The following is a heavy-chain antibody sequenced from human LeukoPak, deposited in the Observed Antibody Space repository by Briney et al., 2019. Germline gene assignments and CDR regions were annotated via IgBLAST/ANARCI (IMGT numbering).Heavy chain of an antibody. D-gene: IGHD6-13*01. V-gene: IGHV3-30*02. J-gene: IGHJ4*02. CDR2: IRYDGSNK. CDR1: GFTFSSYG. CDR3: AREGPEGIAEIDY. Sequence: LTGGSLRLSCAASGFTFSSYGMHWVRQAPGKGLEWVAFIRYDGSNKYYADSVKGRFTISRDNSKNTLYLQMNSLRAEDTAVYYCAREGPEGIAEIDYWGQGTLVTVSS.